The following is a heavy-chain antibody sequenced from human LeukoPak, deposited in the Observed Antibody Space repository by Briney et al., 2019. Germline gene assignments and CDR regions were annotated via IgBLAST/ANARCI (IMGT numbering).Heavy chain of an antibody. V-gene: IGHV3-48*04. Sequence: GGSLRLSRAASGFTFSSHNMVWVRQPPGKGLEWISYISDSSITMYYADSVKGRFTISRDNAKNSLYLQMNSLRAEDTAVYYCARDGGFCSGGFCYRLFDPWGQGTLVTVSS. CDR3: ARDGGFCSGGFCYRLFDP. D-gene: IGHD2-15*01. CDR2: ISDSSITM. J-gene: IGHJ5*02. CDR1: GFTFSSHN.